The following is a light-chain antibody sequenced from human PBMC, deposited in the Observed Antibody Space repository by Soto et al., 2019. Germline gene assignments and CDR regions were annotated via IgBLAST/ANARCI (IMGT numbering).Light chain of an antibody. Sequence: DVVMTQSPFSLPVTLGQPASISCRSSQSLVDSDGNTYLNWFQHSPGSSQRRPIYMVSNRDSGVPDRFSSSGSGTDFTLKISSVEAEDVRVYYCMQGKHWYPSPLTFGGGTKVEIK. J-gene: IGKJ4*01. CDR2: MVS. V-gene: IGKV2-30*01. CDR1: QSLVDSDGNTY. CDR3: MQGKHWYPSPLT.